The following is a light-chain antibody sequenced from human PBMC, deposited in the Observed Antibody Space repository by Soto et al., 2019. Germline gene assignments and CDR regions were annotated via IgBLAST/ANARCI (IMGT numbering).Light chain of an antibody. CDR1: QAINNN. CDR3: QQYGTSPQT. CDR2: GAS. J-gene: IGKJ1*01. V-gene: IGKV3-20*01. Sequence: VLTQAPDTLSVSPGERATLSCMASQAINNNVAWYQLKDGQVPRLLIYGASTRASGVPDRFSGSGSGTEFTLTISRLEPEDFAVYYCQQYGTSPQTFGQGTKVDIK.